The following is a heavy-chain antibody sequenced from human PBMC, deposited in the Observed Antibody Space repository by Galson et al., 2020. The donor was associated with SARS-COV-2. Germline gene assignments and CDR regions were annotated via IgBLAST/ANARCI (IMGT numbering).Heavy chain of an antibody. J-gene: IGHJ6*02. Sequence: TGGSLRLSCATSGFTFSRYWMALVRQAPGKGLEWVANIKQDGSERNYVDSVKGRFTISRDNARNSLYLQMSGLRVEDTAVYYCAGVADMSFYPFYYCGMDVWGQGTTVAVSS. CDR2: IKQDGSER. CDR1: GFTFSRYW. D-gene: IGHD3-10*01. V-gene: IGHV3-7*04. CDR3: AGVADMSFYPFYYCGMDV.